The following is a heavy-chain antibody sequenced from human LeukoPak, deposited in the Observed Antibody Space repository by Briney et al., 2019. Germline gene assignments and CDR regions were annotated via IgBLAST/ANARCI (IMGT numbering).Heavy chain of an antibody. V-gene: IGHV1-8*01. CDR1: GYTFTRYV. CDR2: MNPNSGNT. J-gene: IGHJ6*03. D-gene: IGHD3-3*01. CDR3: ARAPTWSSTSYNYYYMDV. Sequence: ASVKVSCKASGYTFTRYVINWVRQATGQGLEWMGWMNPNSGNTGYAQKFHGRVTMTKNTSISTAYMELSSLRSEDTALYYCARAPTWSSTSYNYYYMDVWGKGTTVTISS.